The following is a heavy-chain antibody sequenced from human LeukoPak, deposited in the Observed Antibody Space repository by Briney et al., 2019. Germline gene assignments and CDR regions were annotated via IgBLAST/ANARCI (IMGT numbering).Heavy chain of an antibody. CDR3: ARTSYEDDY. CDR2: IYYSGST. Sequence: KPSETLSLTCTVSGGSISSRSYYWGWIRQPPGKGLEWIGSIYYSGSTYYNPSLKSRVTISVDTSKNQFSLKLSSVTAADTAVYYCARTSYEDDYWGQGTLVTVSS. J-gene: IGHJ4*02. CDR1: GGSISSRSYY. V-gene: IGHV4-39*01. D-gene: IGHD5-18*01.